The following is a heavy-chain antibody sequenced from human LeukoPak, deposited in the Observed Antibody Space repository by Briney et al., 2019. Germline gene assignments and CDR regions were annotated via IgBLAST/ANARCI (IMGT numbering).Heavy chain of an antibody. D-gene: IGHD3-10*01. CDR1: GGSISTSSSY. V-gene: IGHV4-39*07. CDR2: INHSGST. J-gene: IGHJ4*02. Sequence: SETLSLTCTVFGGSISTSSSYWGWIRQPPGKGLEWIGEINHSGSTNYNPSLKSRVTISVDTSKNQFSLKLSSVTAADTAVYYCARASPTPYYYGSGSYRGNYFDYWGQGTLVTVSS. CDR3: ARASPTPYYYGSGSYRGNYFDY.